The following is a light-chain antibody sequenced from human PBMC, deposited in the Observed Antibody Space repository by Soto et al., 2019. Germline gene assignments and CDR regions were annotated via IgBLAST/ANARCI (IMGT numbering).Light chain of an antibody. CDR3: LQHNSYPLT. CDR2: AAS. J-gene: IGKJ4*01. V-gene: IGKV1-17*01. Sequence: DVHMTQSPSSLSASIGDRVTITSRASQGIRNDLGWYQQKPGKPPKRLIYAASSLHSGVPSRFRGSGFGTEFALTISSLQPEDFATYYCLQHNSYPLTFGGGTKVDIK. CDR1: QGIRND.